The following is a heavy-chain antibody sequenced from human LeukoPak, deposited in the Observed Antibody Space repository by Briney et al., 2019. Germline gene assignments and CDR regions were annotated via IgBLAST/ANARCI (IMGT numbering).Heavy chain of an antibody. Sequence: ASQTLSLTRTVSGGSISSGDYYWSWIRQPPGKGLEWIGYIYYSGSTYYNPSLKSRVTILVDTSKNQFSLKLSSVTAADTAVYYCARAPMIVVAYDYWGQGTLVTVSS. J-gene: IGHJ4*02. D-gene: IGHD3-22*01. CDR2: IYYSGST. CDR1: GGSISSGDYY. CDR3: ARAPMIVVAYDY. V-gene: IGHV4-30-4*01.